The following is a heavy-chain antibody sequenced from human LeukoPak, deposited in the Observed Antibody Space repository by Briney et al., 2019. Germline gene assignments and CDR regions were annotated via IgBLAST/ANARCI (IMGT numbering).Heavy chain of an antibody. Sequence: ASVKVSCKASGYTFTSYDINWVRQATGQGLEWMGWMNPNNNNTGYAQKFQGRVTITRNTSISTAYMELSSLRSEDTAVYYCARRFGELLSHAFDIWGQGTMVTVSS. D-gene: IGHD3-10*01. J-gene: IGHJ3*02. V-gene: IGHV1-8*01. CDR3: ARRFGELLSHAFDI. CDR2: MNPNNNNT. CDR1: GYTFTSYD.